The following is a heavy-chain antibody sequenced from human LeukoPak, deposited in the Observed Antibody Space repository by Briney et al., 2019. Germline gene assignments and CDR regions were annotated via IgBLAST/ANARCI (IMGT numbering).Heavy chain of an antibody. V-gene: IGHV4-28*03. J-gene: IGHJ4*02. CDR1: GGSISSSNW. D-gene: IGHD3-22*01. Sequence: SETLSLTCAVSGGSISSSNWWSWIRQAPGKGLEWIGYIYSDGTTSYSPSLRSRVTISIDTSRNQFSLKLSSVTAADAAVYYCARDTRSYDTSGYYYFDYWGQGALVTVSS. CDR3: ARDTRSYDTSGYYYFDY. CDR2: IYSDGTT.